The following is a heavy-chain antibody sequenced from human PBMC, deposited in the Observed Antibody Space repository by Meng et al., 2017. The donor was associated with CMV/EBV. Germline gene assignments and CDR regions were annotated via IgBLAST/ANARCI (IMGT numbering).Heavy chain of an antibody. CDR2: ISGGGASP. J-gene: IGHJ5*02. Sequence: SGFTFRSYAVSWVRRAPGKGLEWVSAISGGGASPYFADSVKDRFTISRDNSKNTLYLQMSSLRAEDTALYHCAKGSSGSYVRGWFDPWGKGTLVTVSS. CDR3: AKGSSGSYVRGWFDP. D-gene: IGHD1-26*01. V-gene: IGHV3-23*01. CDR1: GFTFRSYA.